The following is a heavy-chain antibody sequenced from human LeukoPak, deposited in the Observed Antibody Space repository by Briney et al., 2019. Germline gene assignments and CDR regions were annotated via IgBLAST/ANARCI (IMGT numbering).Heavy chain of an antibody. Sequence: ASVKVSCKASGYTFTSNGISWVRQAPGQGLEWLGWIGAYNGDTKYAQKLQGRVTMTTDTSTSTSYMELRSLRSDDTAMCYCARLTGGSYLYFDYWGQGTLVTVSS. CDR1: GYTFTSNG. J-gene: IGHJ4*02. CDR2: IGAYNGDT. D-gene: IGHD1-26*01. V-gene: IGHV1-18*01. CDR3: ARLTGGSYLYFDY.